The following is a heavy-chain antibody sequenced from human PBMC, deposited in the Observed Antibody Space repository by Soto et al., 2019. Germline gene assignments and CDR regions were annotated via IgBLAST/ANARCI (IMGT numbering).Heavy chain of an antibody. J-gene: IGHJ4*02. CDR1: GYTFTSYA. V-gene: IGHV1-69*13. CDR2: IIPIFGTA. Sequence: AASVKVSCTASGYTFTSYAISWVRQAPGQGLEWMGGIIPIFGTANYAQKFQGRVTITADESMSTAYTELSSLRSEDTAVYYCASDKFRGYEYYFDYWGQGTLVTVSS. D-gene: IGHD5-12*01. CDR3: ASDKFRGYEYYFDY.